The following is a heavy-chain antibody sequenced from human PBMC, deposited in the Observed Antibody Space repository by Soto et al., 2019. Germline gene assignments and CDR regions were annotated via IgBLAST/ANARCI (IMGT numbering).Heavy chain of an antibody. CDR1: GYSFTSYW. V-gene: IGHV5-51*01. D-gene: IGHD3-10*01. J-gene: IGHJ5*02. Sequence: RGESLKISCKGSGYSFTSYWIGWVRQMPGKGLEWMGIIYPGDSDTRYSPSFQGQVTISADKSISTAYLQWSSLKASDTAMYYCARGTYYYGSGSYSAWFDPWGQGTLVTVSS. CDR2: IYPGDSDT. CDR3: ARGTYYYGSGSYSAWFDP.